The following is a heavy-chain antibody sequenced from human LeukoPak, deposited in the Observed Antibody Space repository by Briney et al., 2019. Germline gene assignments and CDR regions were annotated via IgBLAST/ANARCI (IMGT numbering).Heavy chain of an antibody. CDR3: ARWAGGSRWFDY. CDR2: IYSGGST. V-gene: IGHV3-66*01. J-gene: IGHJ4*02. Sequence: PGGSLRLSCAASGFTVSSNYMSWVRQAPGKGLEGVSVIYSGGSTYYADSVKGRFTISRDNSKNTLYLQMNSLRAEDTAVYYCARWAGGSRWFDYWGQGTLVTVSS. CDR1: GFTVSSNY. D-gene: IGHD6-13*01.